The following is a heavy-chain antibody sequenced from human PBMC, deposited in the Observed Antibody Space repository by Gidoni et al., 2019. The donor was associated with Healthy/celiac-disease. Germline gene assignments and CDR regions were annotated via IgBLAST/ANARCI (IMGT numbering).Heavy chain of an antibody. CDR1: GFTFSSYA. CDR2: ISGSGGST. Sequence: EVQLLESGGGLVQPGGSLRLSCAASGFTFSSYAMSWVRQAPGKGLEWVSAISGSGGSTYYEDSVKGRFTISRDNSKNTLYLQMNSLRAEDTAVYYCAEVRGPIVVVPAGWFDPWSQGTLVTVSS. D-gene: IGHD2-2*01. J-gene: IGHJ5*02. CDR3: AEVRGPIVVVPAGWFDP. V-gene: IGHV3-23*01.